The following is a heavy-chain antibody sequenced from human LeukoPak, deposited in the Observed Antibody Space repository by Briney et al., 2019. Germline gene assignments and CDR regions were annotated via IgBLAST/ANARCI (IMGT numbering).Heavy chain of an antibody. CDR1: GSTFSSYA. CDR2: ISGSGGST. CDR3: AKDPRYCSSTSCYISPNWFDP. Sequence: GGSLRLSCAASGSTFSSYAMSWVRQAPGKGLEWVSAISGSGGSTYYADSVKGRFTISRDNSKNTLYLQMNSLRAEDTAVYYCAKDPRYCSSTSCYISPNWFDPWGQGTLVTVSS. V-gene: IGHV3-23*01. D-gene: IGHD2-2*02. J-gene: IGHJ5*02.